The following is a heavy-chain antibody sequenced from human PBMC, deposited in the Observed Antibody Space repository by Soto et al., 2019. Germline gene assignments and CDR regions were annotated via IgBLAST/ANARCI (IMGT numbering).Heavy chain of an antibody. Sequence: QVQLQESGPGLVKPSETLSLTCAVSGDSISSYYCMWIRQPPGKGLESIGYLYYGRSANYNPSLKMRFTLSVVTSTNQCSLTLSSMTAADTAVYYCALRSMAVVPEYWGQGTLVTVSS. CDR2: LYYGRSA. J-gene: IGHJ4*02. CDR1: GDSISSYY. D-gene: IGHD3-22*01. V-gene: IGHV4-59*01. CDR3: ALRSMAVVPEY.